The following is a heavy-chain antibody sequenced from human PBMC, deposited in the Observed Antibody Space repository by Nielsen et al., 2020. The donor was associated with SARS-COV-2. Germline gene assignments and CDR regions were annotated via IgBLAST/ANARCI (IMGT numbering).Heavy chain of an antibody. CDR3: AREDSSSFYYYYGMDV. D-gene: IGHD6-6*01. CDR1: GYTFTGYY. V-gene: IGHV1-2*06. J-gene: IGHJ6*02. CDR2: INPNSGGT. Sequence: ASVKVSCKASGYTFTGYYMHWVRQAPGQGLEWMGRINPNSGGTNYARKFQGRVTMTRDTSISTAYMELSRLRSDDTAVYYCAREDSSSFYYYYGMDVWGQGTTVTVSS.